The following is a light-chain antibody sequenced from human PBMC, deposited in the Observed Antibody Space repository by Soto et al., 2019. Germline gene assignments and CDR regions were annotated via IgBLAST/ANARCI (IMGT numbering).Light chain of an antibody. Sequence: QPVLTQPPSASGTPGQRVTISCSGSTSNLGSNFIYWYQQLPGAAPKLLISRNNQRPSGVPDRFSGSKSGTSASLAISGLRSEDEADYHCAAWDDSLSGVVFGGWTKLTVL. J-gene: IGLJ3*02. V-gene: IGLV1-47*01. CDR1: TSNLGSNF. CDR2: RNN. CDR3: AAWDDSLSGVV.